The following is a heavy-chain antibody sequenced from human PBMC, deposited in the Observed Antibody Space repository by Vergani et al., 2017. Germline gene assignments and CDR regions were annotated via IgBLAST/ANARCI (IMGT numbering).Heavy chain of an antibody. J-gene: IGHJ3*02. Sequence: QLQLQESGPGLVKPSETLSLTCTVSGGSISSSSYYWGWIRQPPGKGLEWIGSISHSGYTFYSPSLKSRVSMSVDTSKNQFSLRVNSVTAADTAVYYCARGFGEFIWGQGTMVTVSS. D-gene: IGHD3-10*01. CDR1: GGSISSSSYY. V-gene: IGHV4-39*07. CDR2: ISHSGYT. CDR3: ARGFGEFI.